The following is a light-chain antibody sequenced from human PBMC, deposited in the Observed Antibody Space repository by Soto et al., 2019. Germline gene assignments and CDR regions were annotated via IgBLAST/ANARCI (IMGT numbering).Light chain of an antibody. CDR1: QSISTN. Sequence: ETVMMQSPGTLSVSPGDSATLSCRASQSISTNLAWYQQKPGQPPRLLIYDTSTRATGIPARFSGRGYGTEFTPTINSLQSEDFAVYYCQQYNDRWTFGQGTKVEI. J-gene: IGKJ1*01. CDR2: DTS. CDR3: QQYNDRWT. V-gene: IGKV3-15*01.